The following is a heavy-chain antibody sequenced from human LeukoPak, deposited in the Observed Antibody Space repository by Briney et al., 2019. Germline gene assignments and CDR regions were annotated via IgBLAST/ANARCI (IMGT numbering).Heavy chain of an antibody. Sequence: GGSLRLSCAASGFTFSSYSMNWVRQAPGKGLEWVSAISGSGGSTYYADSVKGRFTISRDNSKNTLYLQMNSLRAEDTAVYYCAKAGAAGNYYYYYMDVWGKGTTVTVSS. CDR1: GFTFSSYS. CDR3: AKAGAAGNYYYYYMDV. D-gene: IGHD6-13*01. J-gene: IGHJ6*03. V-gene: IGHV3-23*01. CDR2: ISGSGGST.